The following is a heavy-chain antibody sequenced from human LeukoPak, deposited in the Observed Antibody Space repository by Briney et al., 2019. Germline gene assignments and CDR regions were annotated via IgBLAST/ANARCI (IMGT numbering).Heavy chain of an antibody. J-gene: IGHJ4*02. CDR1: GASIISGNYF. V-gene: IGHV4-39*01. CDR3: ARQYEF. CDR2: WHHSGIT. Sequence: SETLSLTCTVSGASIISGNYFWGWVRQPPGKRLEWIGSWHHSGITDYNPSLRSRVTIVADTSKNQFSLKLASVAAADSAVYFCARQYEFWGQGTLVTVSS. D-gene: IGHD3-10*01.